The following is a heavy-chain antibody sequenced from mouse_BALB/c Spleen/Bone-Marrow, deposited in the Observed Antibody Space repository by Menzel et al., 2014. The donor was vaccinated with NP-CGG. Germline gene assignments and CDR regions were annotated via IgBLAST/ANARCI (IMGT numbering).Heavy chain of an antibody. J-gene: IGHJ4*01. CDR3: ARDQEYRNYYYAMDY. D-gene: IGHD2-10*02. CDR2: IWGDGST. V-gene: IGHV2-6-7*01. CDR1: GVSLNGYA. Sequence: GDLGESGPWLGAPPQSLSITCAVSGVSLNGYAGKLGCPPPRKGLGRRGMIWGDGSTDYNSVFKSRLTISKDNSKSQVFLKMNSLQTEDTAAYYCARDQEYRNYYYAMDYWGQGISVTVSS.